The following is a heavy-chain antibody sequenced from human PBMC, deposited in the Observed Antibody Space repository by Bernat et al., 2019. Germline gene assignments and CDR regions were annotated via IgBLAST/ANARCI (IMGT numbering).Heavy chain of an antibody. J-gene: IGHJ4*02. V-gene: IGHV2-5*02. CDR3: ARIQCGVQRWPPKD. CDR1: GFSLSPSGVG. CDR2: LNWDDDK. D-gene: IGHD6-19*01. Sequence: QITLKESGPTLVKPTQTLTLTCTFSGFSLSPSGVGVGWIRQPPGKALEWLALLNWDDDKRYSPSLKTGLTISKDTSKNQVVLTMTNMDPVDTATYYCARIQCGVQRWPPKDWGQGTLVTVSS.